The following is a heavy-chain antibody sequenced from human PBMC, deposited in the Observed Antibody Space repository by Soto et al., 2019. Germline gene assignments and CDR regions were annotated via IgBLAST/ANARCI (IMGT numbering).Heavy chain of an antibody. D-gene: IGHD3-10*02. V-gene: IGHV5-10-1*01. Sequence: PAASMKISGKPSRNNFTAFCIHWLRQMPGKGMEWLGKIDPSDSYSNYSPSFEGHVTITTDNSITTAYLQWSSMRASDTALYFCSRVHKDLFSFRAQRSMVTVSA. CDR2: IDPSDSYS. CDR1: RNNFTAFC. J-gene: IGHJ4*02. CDR3: SRVHKDLFSF.